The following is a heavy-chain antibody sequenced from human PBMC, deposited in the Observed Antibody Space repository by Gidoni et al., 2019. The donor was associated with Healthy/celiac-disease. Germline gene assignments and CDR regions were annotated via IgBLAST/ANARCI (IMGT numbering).Heavy chain of an antibody. CDR3: AHARGIVVVIYFDY. Sequence: EVQLLQSGGGLVQPGGSLRPSCAASGFTFSSYAMSWARQAPGKGLEWIYGMSGRGCRSNYADTVKGRFTISRDNSKDTLYLQMNGLRAEDTAVYYCAHARGIVVVIYFDYWGQGTLVTVSS. CDR2: MSGRGCRS. J-gene: IGHJ4*02. V-gene: IGHV3-23*01. D-gene: IGHD3-22*01. CDR1: GFTFSSYA.